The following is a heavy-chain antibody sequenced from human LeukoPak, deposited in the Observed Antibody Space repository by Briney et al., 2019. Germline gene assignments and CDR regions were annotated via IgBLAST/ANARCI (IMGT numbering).Heavy chain of an antibody. V-gene: IGHV3-21*01. Sequence: GGSLRLSCAASGFTFSSYSMNWVRQAPGKGLEWVSSISSSSSYIYYADSVKGRFTISRDNAKNSLYLQMNSLRAEDTAVYYYARGDYYYDSSGLRFDYWGQGTLVTVSS. CDR1: GFTFSSYS. D-gene: IGHD3-22*01. J-gene: IGHJ4*02. CDR2: ISSSSSYI. CDR3: ARGDYYYDSSGLRFDY.